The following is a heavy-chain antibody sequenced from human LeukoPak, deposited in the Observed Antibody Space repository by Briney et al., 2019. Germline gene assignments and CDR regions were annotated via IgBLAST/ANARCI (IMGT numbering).Heavy chain of an antibody. V-gene: IGHV5-51*01. D-gene: IGHD6-19*01. CDR3: ARSSSGWYGLKAFDI. Sequence: GESLKISCKGSGYSFTSYWIGWVRQMPGKGLEWMGIIYPGDSDTRYSPSFQGQVTISADKSISTASLQWSSLKASDTAMYYCARSSSGWYGLKAFDIWGQGTMVTVSS. J-gene: IGHJ3*02. CDR2: IYPGDSDT. CDR1: GYSFTSYW.